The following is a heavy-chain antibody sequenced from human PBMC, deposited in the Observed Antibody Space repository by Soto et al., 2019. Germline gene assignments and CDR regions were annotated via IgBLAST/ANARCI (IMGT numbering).Heavy chain of an antibody. J-gene: IGHJ4*02. CDR2: IYHSGST. D-gene: IGHD2-8*01. CDR1: GGSISSSNW. CDR3: ARALHCTNGVCHSFDY. Sequence: LSLTCAVSGGSISSSNWWGWVRQPPGRGLEWIGEIYHSGSTNYNPSLKSRVTISVDKSKNQFSLKLSSVTAADTAVYYCARALHCTNGVCHSFDYWGQGTLVTVSS. V-gene: IGHV4-4*02.